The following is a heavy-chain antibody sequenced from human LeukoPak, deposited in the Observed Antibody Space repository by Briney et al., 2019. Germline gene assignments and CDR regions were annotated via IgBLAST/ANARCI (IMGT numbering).Heavy chain of an antibody. V-gene: IGHV5-51*01. D-gene: IGHD3-16*01. CDR2: FYPADSET. CDR1: GYSFTSYW. J-gene: IGHJ4*02. Sequence: GESLKTSCKAFGYSFTSYWIGWVRQTPGKGLEWMGIFYPADSETRYSPSFQGQVTISADKSISTAYLQWNSLKASDTAMYFCARGGGYTYGTTEYWGQGTPVTVSS. CDR3: ARGGGYTYGTTEY.